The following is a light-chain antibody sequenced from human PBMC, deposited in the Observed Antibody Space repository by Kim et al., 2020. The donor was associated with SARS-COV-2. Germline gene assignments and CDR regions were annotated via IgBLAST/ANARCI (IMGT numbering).Light chain of an antibody. V-gene: IGLV3-19*01. CDR1: SLRSYY. J-gene: IGLJ3*02. CDR2: GKN. CDR3: KSRDNSVNHVV. Sequence: SSELTQDPAVSVALGQTVKITCQGDSLRSYYASWYQQKPGQAPVLVIYGKNSRPSEIPDRFSGSSSGNTASLIITGTQAEDEADYYCKSRDNSVNHVVFG.